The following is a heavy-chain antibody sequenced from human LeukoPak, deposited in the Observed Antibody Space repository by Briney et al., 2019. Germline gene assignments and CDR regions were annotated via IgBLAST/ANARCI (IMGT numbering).Heavy chain of an antibody. CDR2: IVVGSGNT. J-gene: IGHJ4*02. Sequence: SVKVSCKASGFTFTSSAMQWVRQARGQRLEWIGWIVVGSGNTSYAQKFQERVTMTRDTSISTAYMELSRLRSDDTAVYYCARYYYDSSGYYNYFDYWGQGTLVTVSS. CDR3: ARYYYDSSGYYNYFDY. V-gene: IGHV1-58*02. D-gene: IGHD3-22*01. CDR1: GFTFTSSA.